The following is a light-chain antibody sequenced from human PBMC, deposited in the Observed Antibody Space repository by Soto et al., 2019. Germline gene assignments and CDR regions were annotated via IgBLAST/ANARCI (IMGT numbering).Light chain of an antibody. V-gene: IGKV3-20*01. CDR2: GAS. J-gene: IGKJ2*01. CDR1: QSVSSSY. Sequence: EIVLTQSPGTLSLSPGERATLSCRASQSVSSSYLAWYQQKPGQAPRLFIYGASSRATGIPDRFSGSGSGTDFTLTISRLEPEDFAVYYCQQYGSSLMYTFGQGTKLEIK. CDR3: QQYGSSLMYT.